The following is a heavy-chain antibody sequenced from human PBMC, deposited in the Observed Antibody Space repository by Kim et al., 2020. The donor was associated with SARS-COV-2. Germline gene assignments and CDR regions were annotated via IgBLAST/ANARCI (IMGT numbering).Heavy chain of an antibody. J-gene: IGHJ4*02. CDR3: ARDEGSGSYYPNTPDY. D-gene: IGHD3-10*01. CDR2: ISYDGSNK. CDR1: GFTFSSYG. V-gene: IGHV3-33*05. Sequence: GGSLRLSCAASGFTFSSYGMHWVRQAPGKGLEWVAVISYDGSNKYYADSVKGRFTISRDNSKNTLYLQMNSLRAEDTAVYYCARDEGSGSYYPNTPDYWGQGTLVTVSS.